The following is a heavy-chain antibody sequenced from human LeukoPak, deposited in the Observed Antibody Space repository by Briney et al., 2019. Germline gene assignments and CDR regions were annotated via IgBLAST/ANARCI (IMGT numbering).Heavy chain of an antibody. J-gene: IGHJ4*02. Sequence: SETLSLTCTVSGGSISSYYWCWIRQPPGKGLEWIGYIYYSGSTSYNPSLKSRVTISVDTSKNQFSLKLSSVTAADTAVYYCAREVEGGYCSGGSCYYFDYWGQGTLVTVSS. CDR2: IYYSGST. CDR3: AREVEGGYCSGGSCYYFDY. D-gene: IGHD2-15*01. CDR1: GGSISSYY. V-gene: IGHV4-59*12.